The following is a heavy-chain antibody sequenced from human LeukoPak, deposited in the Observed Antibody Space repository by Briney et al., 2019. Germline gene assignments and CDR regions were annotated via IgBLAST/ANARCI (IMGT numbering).Heavy chain of an antibody. CDR1: GYTFTSYY. CDR2: INPGGGST. V-gene: IGHV1-46*01. Sequence: ASVKVSCEASGYTFTSYYMHWVRQAPGQGLEWMGIINPGGGSTSYAQKFQGRVTMTRDMSTSTVYMEPSSLRSEDTAVYYCAREGANYDPLGLDYWGQGTLVTVSS. CDR3: AREGANYDPLGLDY. D-gene: IGHD1-7*01. J-gene: IGHJ4*02.